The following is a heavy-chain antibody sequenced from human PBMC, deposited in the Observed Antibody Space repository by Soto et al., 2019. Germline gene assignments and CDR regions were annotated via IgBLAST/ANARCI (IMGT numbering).Heavy chain of an antibody. CDR3: AKGDDDNYYYYGMDV. CDR1: GFAFDDYA. J-gene: IGHJ6*02. CDR2: ISWNSGSI. Sequence: GSALRLSCAASGFAFDDYAMHWFRQAPGKGLEWVSGISWNSGSIGYADSVKGRFTISRDNAKNSLYLQMNSLRAEDTALYYCAKGDDDNYYYYGMDVWGQGTTVTVSS. V-gene: IGHV3-9*01. D-gene: IGHD3-22*01.